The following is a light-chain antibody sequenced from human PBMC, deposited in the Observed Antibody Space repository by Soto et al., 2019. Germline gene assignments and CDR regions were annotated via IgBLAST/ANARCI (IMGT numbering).Light chain of an antibody. CDR3: QQYNSYSRT. CDR2: DAS. Sequence: DIQMTQSPSTLSASVGDRVTITCRASQSISSWLAWYQQKPGKAPKLLIYDASSLESGVPSRFNGSGSGTECTLTISSLQPDDFATYYCQQYNSYSRTVGQGTKVEIK. V-gene: IGKV1-5*01. CDR1: QSISSW. J-gene: IGKJ1*01.